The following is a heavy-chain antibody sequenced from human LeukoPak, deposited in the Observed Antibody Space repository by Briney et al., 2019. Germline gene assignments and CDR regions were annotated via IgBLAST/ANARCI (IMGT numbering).Heavy chain of an antibody. CDR2: ISSSTSYI. CDR3: ARAGGSTVSHSDY. V-gene: IGHV3-21*01. J-gene: IGHJ4*02. D-gene: IGHD4-17*01. Sequence: GGSLRLSCAASGFTFSSYSMNWIRQAPGKGLEWVSSISSSTSYIYYADPAKGRFTISKDNAKNSLYLQMNSLRAEDTAVYYCARAGGSTVSHSDYWGQGALVTVSS. CDR1: GFTFSSYS.